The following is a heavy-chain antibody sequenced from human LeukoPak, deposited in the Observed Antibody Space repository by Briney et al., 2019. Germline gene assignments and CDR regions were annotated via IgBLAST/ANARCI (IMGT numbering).Heavy chain of an antibody. J-gene: IGHJ5*02. CDR1: GYTFIGHY. D-gene: IGHD3-16*01. Sequence: ASVKVSCKTSGYTFIGHYIHWVRQAPGQGLEWMGWINPKNGGANYAPRFRGRVTMTRDRSTSTVYMELTRLTSDDTAVYYCAGTSFWESPVNWFDPWGQGTLVTVSS. CDR2: INPKNGGA. V-gene: IGHV1-2*07. CDR3: AGTSFWESPVNWFDP.